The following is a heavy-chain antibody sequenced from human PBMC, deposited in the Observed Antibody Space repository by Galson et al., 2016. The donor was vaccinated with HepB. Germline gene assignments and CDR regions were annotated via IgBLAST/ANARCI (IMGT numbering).Heavy chain of an antibody. D-gene: IGHD6-13*01. CDR3: ARGQSSSWYKDYFDY. CDR2: IYPGDSDT. Sequence: QSGAEVKKPGESLKISCKGSGYSFISYWIGWVRQMPGKGLEWIGIIYPGDSDTRYSPSFQGQVAISADKSVSTAYLQWSSLKASDTAMYYCARGQSSSWYKDYFDYWGQGTLVTVSS. CDR1: GYSFISYW. V-gene: IGHV5-51*01. J-gene: IGHJ4*02.